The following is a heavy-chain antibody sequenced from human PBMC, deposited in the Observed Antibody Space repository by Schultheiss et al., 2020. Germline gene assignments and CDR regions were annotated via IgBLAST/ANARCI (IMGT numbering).Heavy chain of an antibody. V-gene: IGHV4-34*01. J-gene: IGHJ5*02. Sequence: SETLSLTCTVSGGSINGYYWSWIRQPPGKALEWIGEINHSGSTNYNPSLKSRVTISVDTSKNQFSLKLSSVTAADTAVYYCAREYCSSTSCPKNWFDPWGQGTLVTVSS. CDR3: AREYCSSTSCPKNWFDP. CDR1: GGSINGYY. D-gene: IGHD2-2*01. CDR2: INHSGST.